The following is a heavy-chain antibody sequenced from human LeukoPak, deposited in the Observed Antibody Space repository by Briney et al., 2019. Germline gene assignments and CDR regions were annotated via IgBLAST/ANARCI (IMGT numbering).Heavy chain of an antibody. D-gene: IGHD3-10*01. CDR1: GFTFSSYG. J-gene: IGHJ6*04. Sequence: PGGSLRLSCAASGFTFSSYGMHWVRQAPGKGLEWVAVISYDGSNKYYADSVKGRFTISRDNSKNTLYLQMNSLRAEDTAVYYCAKDLRITMARGVMDVWGKGTTVTVSS. CDR2: ISYDGSNK. V-gene: IGHV3-30*18. CDR3: AKDLRITMARGVMDV.